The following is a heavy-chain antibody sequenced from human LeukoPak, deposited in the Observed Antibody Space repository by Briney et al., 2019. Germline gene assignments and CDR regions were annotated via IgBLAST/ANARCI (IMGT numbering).Heavy chain of an antibody. V-gene: IGHV4-59*12. CDR1: GGSISSYY. CDR2: IYYSGST. Sequence: SETLSLTCTVSGGSISSYYWSWIRRPPGKGLEWIGYIYYSGSTNYNPSLKSRVTISVDTSKNQFSLKLSSVTAADTAVYYCARDLDGEPRFDYWGQGTLVTVSS. J-gene: IGHJ4*02. CDR3: ARDLDGEPRFDY. D-gene: IGHD1-26*01.